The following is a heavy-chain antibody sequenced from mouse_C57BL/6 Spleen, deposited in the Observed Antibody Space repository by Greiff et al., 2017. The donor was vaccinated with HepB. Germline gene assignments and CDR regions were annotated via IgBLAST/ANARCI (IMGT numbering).Heavy chain of an antibody. CDR3: ARGMVTRLDY. CDR1: GYAFSSSW. Sequence: VQLQQSGPELVKPGASVKISCKASGYAFSSSWMNWVKQRPGKGLEWIGRIYPGDGDTNYNGKFKGKATLTADKSSSTAYMQLSSLTSEDSAVYFCARGMVTRLDYWGQGTTLTVSS. D-gene: IGHD2-2*01. V-gene: IGHV1-82*01. J-gene: IGHJ2*01. CDR2: IYPGDGDT.